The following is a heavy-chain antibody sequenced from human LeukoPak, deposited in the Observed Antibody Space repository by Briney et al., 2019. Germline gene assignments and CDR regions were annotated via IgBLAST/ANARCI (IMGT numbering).Heavy chain of an antibody. CDR3: ARHGSGRNNFDPLDH. J-gene: IGHJ4*02. Sequence: AGGSLRLSCAASGFTVSSNYMSWVRQAPGKGLEWVSVIYSGGSTYYADSVKGRFTISRDNSKNTLYLQMNSLRAEDTAVYYCARHGSGRNNFDPLDHWGQGTLVTVSS. CDR1: GFTVSSNY. D-gene: IGHD1-26*01. CDR2: IYSGGST. V-gene: IGHV3-66*02.